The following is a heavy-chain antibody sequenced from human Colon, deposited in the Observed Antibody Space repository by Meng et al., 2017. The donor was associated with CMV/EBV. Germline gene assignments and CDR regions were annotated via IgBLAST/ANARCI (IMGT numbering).Heavy chain of an antibody. J-gene: IGHJ4*02. V-gene: IGHV3-21*01. CDR1: GFTFSSYS. CDR2: ISSSSSYI. Sequence: GESLKISCAASGFTFSSYSMNWVRQAPGKGLEWVSSISSSSSYIYYADSVKGRFTISRDNAKNSLYLQMNSLRADDTAVYYCARSPEDYWGQGTLVTVSS. D-gene: IGHD1-14*01. CDR3: ARSPEDY.